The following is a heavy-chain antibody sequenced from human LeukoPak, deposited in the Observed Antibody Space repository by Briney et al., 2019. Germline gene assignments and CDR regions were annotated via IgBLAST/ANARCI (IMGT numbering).Heavy chain of an antibody. D-gene: IGHD2/OR15-2a*01. V-gene: IGHV3-21*01. CDR2: ISSSSSYI. J-gene: IGHJ4*02. CDR3: PRVLGQEYYYFDY. Sequence: PGGSLRLSCAASGFTFSSYSMNWVRQAPGKGLEWVSSISSSSSYIYYADSVKGRFTISRDNAKNSLYLQMNSLRAEDTAVYYCPRVLGQEYYYFDYWGQGTMVTVSS. CDR1: GFTFSSYS.